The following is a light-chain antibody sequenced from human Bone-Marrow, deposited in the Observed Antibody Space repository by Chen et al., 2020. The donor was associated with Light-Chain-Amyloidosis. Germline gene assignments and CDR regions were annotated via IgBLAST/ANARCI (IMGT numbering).Light chain of an antibody. CDR3: QSYQGSSQGV. CDR1: SGSIATNY. Sequence: NFMLTQPHSVSESPGKTVIISCTRSSGSIATNYVQWYQQRPGSSPTTVIYEDDQRPSGVPDRFSGAIDRSSNSASLSIYGLKTEDEADYYCQSYQGSSQGVFGGGTKLTVL. J-gene: IGLJ3*02. CDR2: EDD. V-gene: IGLV6-57*01.